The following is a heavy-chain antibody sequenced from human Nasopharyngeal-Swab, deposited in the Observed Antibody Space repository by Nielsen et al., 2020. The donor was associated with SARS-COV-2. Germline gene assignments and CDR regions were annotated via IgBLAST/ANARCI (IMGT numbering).Heavy chain of an antibody. CDR3: ARDLFYYDFWSGYRPDYYYYGMDV. D-gene: IGHD3-3*01. Sequence: GGSLRLSCAASGFTFSSYSMNWVRQAPGKGLEWVSSISSSSSYIYYADSVKGRFTTSRDNAKNSLYLQMNSLRAEDTAVYYCARDLFYYDFWSGYRPDYYYYGMDVWGQGTTVTVSS. V-gene: IGHV3-21*01. J-gene: IGHJ6*02. CDR1: GFTFSSYS. CDR2: ISSSSSYI.